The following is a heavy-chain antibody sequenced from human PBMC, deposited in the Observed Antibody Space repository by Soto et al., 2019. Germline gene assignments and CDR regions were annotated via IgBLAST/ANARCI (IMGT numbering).Heavy chain of an antibody. J-gene: IGHJ4*02. V-gene: IGHV3-23*01. CDR3: ARDQTDCGGYSDS. Sequence: GGSLRLSCAACVFTFNNYAMSWVRQAPGKGLEWVSGLSDGGGSTLYADSVKGRFTISRDNSKNTVYLQVTNLRAEDTAVYFRARDQTDCGGYSDSWGQGTLVTVSS. CDR2: LSDGGGST. D-gene: IGHD2-21*01. CDR1: VFTFNNYA.